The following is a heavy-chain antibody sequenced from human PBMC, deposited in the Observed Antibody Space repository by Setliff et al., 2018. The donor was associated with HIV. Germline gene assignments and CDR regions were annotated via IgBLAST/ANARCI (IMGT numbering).Heavy chain of an antibody. Sequence: GGSLRLSCAASGFTFNYAWMGWVRQAPGKGLEWVGRIKSKIDAETTDYAAPVKGRFTISSDDSKNTVYLQLNSLKTEDTAMYYCTADLTDPPAYGPDYWGQGTLVTVSS. J-gene: IGHJ4*02. CDR3: TADLTDPPAYGPDY. D-gene: IGHD2-21*01. V-gene: IGHV3-15*01. CDR2: IKSKIDAETT. CDR1: GFTFNYAW.